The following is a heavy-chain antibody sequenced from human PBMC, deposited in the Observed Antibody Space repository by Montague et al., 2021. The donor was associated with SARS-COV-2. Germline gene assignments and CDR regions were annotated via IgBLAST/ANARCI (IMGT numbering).Heavy chain of an antibody. CDR2: VNNSGST. CDR3: VTGDCSSGRCYDDY. Sequence: SETLSLTCAVYGGSFSGSYWSWIRRPPGKGLEWIGEVNNSGSTSYNPSLKSRVTISLDTSKNQFSLKLSSVTAADTAVYYCVTGDCSSGRCYDDYWGQGTLVTVSS. V-gene: IGHV4-34*01. CDR1: GGSFSGSY. D-gene: IGHD2-15*01. J-gene: IGHJ4*02.